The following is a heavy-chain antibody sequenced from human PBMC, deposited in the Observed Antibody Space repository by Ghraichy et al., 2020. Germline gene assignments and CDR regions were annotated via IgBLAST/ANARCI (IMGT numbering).Heavy chain of an antibody. Sequence: LSLTCAASGFTFSSYAMSWVRQAPGKGLEWVSAISGSGGSTYYADSVKGRFTISRDNSKNTLYLQMNSLRAEDTAVYYCAKDCSGWQYYYYYGMDVWGQGTTVTVSS. CDR3: AKDCSGWQYYYYYGMDV. D-gene: IGHD6-19*01. V-gene: IGHV3-23*01. J-gene: IGHJ6*02. CDR2: ISGSGGST. CDR1: GFTFSSYA.